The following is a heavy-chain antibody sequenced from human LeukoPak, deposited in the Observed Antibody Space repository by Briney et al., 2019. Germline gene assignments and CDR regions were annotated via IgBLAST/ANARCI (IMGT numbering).Heavy chain of an antibody. Sequence: PGGSLRLSCAASGFTFSSYSMSWVRQAPGKGLEWVSGISFSGGSTYYADSVEGRFTISRDNSKNRLYLQMNSLRAEDTAVYYCAKDRLYYDYVWGSYRPVGFDYWGQGTLVTVSS. D-gene: IGHD3-16*02. J-gene: IGHJ4*02. CDR2: ISFSGGST. CDR1: GFTFSSYS. V-gene: IGHV3-23*01. CDR3: AKDRLYYDYVWGSYRPVGFDY.